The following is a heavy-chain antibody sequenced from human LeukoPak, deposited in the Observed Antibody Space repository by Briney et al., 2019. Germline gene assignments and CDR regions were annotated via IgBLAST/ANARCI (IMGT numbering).Heavy chain of an antibody. Sequence: SETLSLTCAVYGGSFSGYYWSWIRQPPGKGLEWIGEINRSGSTNYNPSLKSRVTISVDTSKNQFSLKLSSVTAADTAVYYCARVEIVVRRAFDIWGQGTMVTVSS. J-gene: IGHJ3*02. D-gene: IGHD2-2*01. CDR2: INRSGST. CDR1: GGSFSGYY. CDR3: ARVEIVVRRAFDI. V-gene: IGHV4-34*01.